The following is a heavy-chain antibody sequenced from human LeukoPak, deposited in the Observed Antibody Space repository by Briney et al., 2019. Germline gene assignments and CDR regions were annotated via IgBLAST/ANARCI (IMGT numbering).Heavy chain of an antibody. CDR2: ISGSGGST. V-gene: IGHV3-23*01. CDR1: GFTVSSNY. J-gene: IGHJ5*02. Sequence: GGSLRLSCAAFGFTVSSNYMSWVRQAPGKGLEWVSAISGSGGSTSYADSVKGRFTISRDNSKNTLYLQMNSLRAEDTAIYYCAKDHQQWLSTGWFDPWGQGTLVTVSS. CDR3: AKDHQQWLSTGWFDP. D-gene: IGHD6-19*01.